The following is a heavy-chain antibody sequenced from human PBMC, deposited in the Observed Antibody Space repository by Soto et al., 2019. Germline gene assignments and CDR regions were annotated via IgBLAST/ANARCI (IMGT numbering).Heavy chain of an antibody. CDR3: ARSSGGNFGIIIEGTNWFAP. J-gene: IGHJ5*02. Sequence: ASVKVSCKASGGTFSRYGFNWVRQAPGQGLEWMGVINPHGGSTAYAQKFKGRVTLTRDTSASTVYMEVSSLTSEDTAMYYCARSSGGNFGIIIEGTNWFAPWGQGTLVTVSS. CDR2: INPHGGST. CDR1: GGTFSRYG. D-gene: IGHD1-26*01. V-gene: IGHV1-8*01.